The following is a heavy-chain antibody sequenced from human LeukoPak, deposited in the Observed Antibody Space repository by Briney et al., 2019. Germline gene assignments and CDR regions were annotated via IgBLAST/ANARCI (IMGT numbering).Heavy chain of an antibody. CDR1: RYTFTSYG. CDR2: ISAYNGNT. V-gene: IGHV1-18*01. D-gene: IGHD6-13*01. CDR3: ARYFPEISSPHDFDY. J-gene: IGHJ4*02. Sequence: ASVKVSRKASRYTFTSYGISWVRQAPGQGLEWMGWISAYNGNTNYAQKLQGRVTMATDTSTSTAYMELRSLRSDDTAVYYCARYFPEISSPHDFDYWGQGTLVTVSS.